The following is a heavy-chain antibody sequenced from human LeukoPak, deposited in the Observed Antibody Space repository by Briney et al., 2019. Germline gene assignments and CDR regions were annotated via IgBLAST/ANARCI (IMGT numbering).Heavy chain of an antibody. Sequence: GGSLRLSCAASGFTFSSYSMNWVRQAPGKGLEWVSAISGSGGSTYYADSVKGRFTISRDNSKNTLYLQMNSLRAEDTAVYYCAKEGKGSPTFDYWGQGTLVTVSS. CDR1: GFTFSSYS. D-gene: IGHD4-23*01. CDR3: AKEGKGSPTFDY. V-gene: IGHV3-23*01. J-gene: IGHJ4*02. CDR2: ISGSGGST.